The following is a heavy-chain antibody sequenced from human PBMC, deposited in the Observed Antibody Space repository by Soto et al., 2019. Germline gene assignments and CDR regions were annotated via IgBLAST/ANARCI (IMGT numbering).Heavy chain of an antibody. J-gene: IGHJ4*02. D-gene: IGHD3-22*01. CDR2: IIPIFCTA. CDR1: GGTFSSYA. Sequence: QVQLVQSGAEVKKPGSSVKVSCKASGGTFSSYAISWVRQAPGQGLEWMGGIIPIFCTANYAQKFQGRVTITADEYTSTAYMELSSLRSEDTAVYYCARDVGYYDSSGYPYYFDYWGQGTLVTVSS. CDR3: ARDVGYYDSSGYPYYFDY. V-gene: IGHV1-69*01.